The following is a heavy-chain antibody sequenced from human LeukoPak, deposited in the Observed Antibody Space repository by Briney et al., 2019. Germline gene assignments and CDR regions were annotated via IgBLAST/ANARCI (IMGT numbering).Heavy chain of an antibody. CDR1: SGSFRGYY. V-gene: IGHV4-34*01. J-gene: IGHJ4*02. CDR2: INHSGST. CDR3: ARCDLGGDCCSPDY. Sequence: PSETLSLTCTVYSGSFRGYYWGWIRQPPGKGLEWIGEINHSGSTNYNPSLKSRLTISMDMSKNQFSLELSSVTAADTAIYYCARCDLGGDCCSPDYWGQGTLVTVSS. D-gene: IGHD2-21*02.